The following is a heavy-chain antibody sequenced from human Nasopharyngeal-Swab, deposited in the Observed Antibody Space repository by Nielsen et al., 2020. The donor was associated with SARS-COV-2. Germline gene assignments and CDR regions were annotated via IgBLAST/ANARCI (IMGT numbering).Heavy chain of an antibody. CDR3: ARAQTSVTGMGAFDI. D-gene: IGHD4-17*01. Sequence: GESLKISCAASGFTFSSYDMHWVRQATGKGLEWISAIGTAGDTYYPGSVKGRFTISRENAKNSLYLQMNSLRAGDTAVYYCARAQTSVTGMGAFDIWGQGTMVTVSS. CDR1: GFTFSSYD. J-gene: IGHJ3*02. V-gene: IGHV3-13*01. CDR2: IGTAGDT.